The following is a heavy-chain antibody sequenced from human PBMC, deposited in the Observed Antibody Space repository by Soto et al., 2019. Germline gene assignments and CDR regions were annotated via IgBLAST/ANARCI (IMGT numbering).Heavy chain of an antibody. V-gene: IGHV1-69*13. Sequence: SVKVSCTASGGTFSSYAISWVRQAPGQGLEWMGGIIPIFGTANYAQKFQGRVTITADESTSTAYMELSSLRSEDTAVYYCARDGDSSGFNWFDPWGQGTLVTVSS. J-gene: IGHJ5*02. CDR1: GGTFSSYA. CDR2: IIPIFGTA. D-gene: IGHD6-19*01. CDR3: ARDGDSSGFNWFDP.